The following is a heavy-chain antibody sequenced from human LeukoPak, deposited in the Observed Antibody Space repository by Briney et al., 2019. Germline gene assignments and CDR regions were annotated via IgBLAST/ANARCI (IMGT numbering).Heavy chain of an antibody. CDR3: ARDCLRSGYFDY. Sequence: SETLSLTCTVSGGSISSSSYYWGWIRQPPGKGLEWIGSIYYSGSTYYNPSLKSRVTISVDTSKNQFSLKLSSVTAADTAVYYCARDCLRSGYFDYWGQGTLVTVSS. CDR1: GGSISSSSYY. J-gene: IGHJ4*02. V-gene: IGHV4-39*07. D-gene: IGHD2-15*01. CDR2: IYYSGST.